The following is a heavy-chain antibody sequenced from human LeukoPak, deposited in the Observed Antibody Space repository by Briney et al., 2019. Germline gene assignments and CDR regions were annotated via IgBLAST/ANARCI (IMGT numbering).Heavy chain of an antibody. CDR1: GGSFSGYY. CDR2: INHSGST. CDR3: ARGRRKGIQLWLRTYYFDY. D-gene: IGHD5-18*01. J-gene: IGHJ4*02. V-gene: IGHV4-34*01. Sequence: SETLSLTCAVYGGSFSGYYWSWIRQPPGKGLEWIGEINHSGSTNYNPSLKSRVTISVDTSNNQFSLKLSSVTAADTAVYYCARGRRKGIQLWLRTYYFDYWGQGTLVTVSS.